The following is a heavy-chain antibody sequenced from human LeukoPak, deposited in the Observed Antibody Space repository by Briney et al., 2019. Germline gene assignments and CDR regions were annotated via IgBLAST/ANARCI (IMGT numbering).Heavy chain of an antibody. J-gene: IGHJ4*02. D-gene: IGHD3-22*01. CDR1: GYTFTTYY. Sequence: ASVKVSCKASGYTFTTYYIHWVRQAPGQGLEWMGVINPSGGSTTYAQKFQGRVTMTRDTSTSTVYMELSSLRSEDTAVYYCARPLDSGLGFWGSGYWGQGTLVTVSS. V-gene: IGHV1-46*01. CDR3: ARPLDSGLGFWGSGY. CDR2: INPSGGST.